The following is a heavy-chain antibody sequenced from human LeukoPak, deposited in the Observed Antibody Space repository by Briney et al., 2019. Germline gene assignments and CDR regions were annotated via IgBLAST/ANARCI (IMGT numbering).Heavy chain of an antibody. CDR2: IYSGGTT. V-gene: IGHV3-53*01. Sequence: SGGSLRLSCAASGFTVSSNYMSWVRQAPGKGLEWVSVIYSGGTTYYADSVKGRFTISRDNSKNTLYLQMSSLRAEDTAVYYCARSTVTYYFDYWGQGTLVTVSS. J-gene: IGHJ4*02. CDR1: GFTVSSNY. D-gene: IGHD4-17*01. CDR3: ARSTVTYYFDY.